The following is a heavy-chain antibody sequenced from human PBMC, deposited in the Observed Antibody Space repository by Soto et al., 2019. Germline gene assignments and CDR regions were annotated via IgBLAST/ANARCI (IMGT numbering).Heavy chain of an antibody. Sequence: EVQLLESGGGLVQPGGSLRLSCAASGFTFSSYAMSWVRQAPGKGLEWVSAISGSGGSTYYADSVKGRFTISRDNSKNTLYLQMYSLRAEDTAVYYCAKGRIVPAAINWGDNWFDPWGQGTLVTVSS. D-gene: IGHD2-2*01. J-gene: IGHJ5*02. CDR2: ISGSGGST. CDR3: AKGRIVPAAINWGDNWFDP. CDR1: GFTFSSYA. V-gene: IGHV3-23*01.